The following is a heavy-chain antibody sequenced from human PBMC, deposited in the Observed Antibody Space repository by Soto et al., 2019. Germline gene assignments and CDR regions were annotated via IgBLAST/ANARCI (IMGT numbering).Heavy chain of an antibody. CDR1: GFTFSNYA. D-gene: IGHD4-17*01. J-gene: IGHJ4*02. CDR3: AKDPMVTLVYYFEY. CDR2: ISSSGGST. Sequence: DVQLLESGGGLVQPGGSLRLSCEASGFTFSNYAISWVRQAPGKGLEWVSGISSSGGSTYYADSVKGRFTISRDNSKNTLYLQMNSLRAEDTAVYYCAKDPMVTLVYYFEYWGQGTLVTVSS. V-gene: IGHV3-23*01.